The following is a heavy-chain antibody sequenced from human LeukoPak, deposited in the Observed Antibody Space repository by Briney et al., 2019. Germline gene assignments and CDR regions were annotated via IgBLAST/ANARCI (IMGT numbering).Heavy chain of an antibody. CDR2: IYSGGST. CDR3: ARVNYDYVWGSYRHYYFDY. D-gene: IGHD3-16*02. V-gene: IGHV3-53*01. J-gene: IGHJ4*02. CDR1: GFTVSSNY. Sequence: PGGSLRLSCAASGFTVSSNYMSWVRQAPGKGLEWVSVIYSGGSTYYADSVKGRFTISRDNSKNTPYLQMNSLRAEDTAVYYCARVNYDYVWGSYRHYYFDYWGQGTLVTVSS.